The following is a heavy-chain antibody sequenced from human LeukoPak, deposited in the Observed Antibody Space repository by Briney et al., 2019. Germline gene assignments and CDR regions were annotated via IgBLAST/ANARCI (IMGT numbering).Heavy chain of an antibody. D-gene: IGHD6-19*01. CDR1: GGSISSASYY. J-gene: IGHJ4*02. CDR2: IHTSGST. CDR3: ARDFSPTRYSSGWPFDY. V-gene: IGHV4-61*02. Sequence: SETLSLTCTVSGGSISSASYYWSWIRQPAGKGLEWIGRIHTSGSTNYNPSLKSRVTISVDTSKNQFSLKLSSVTAADTAVYYCARDFSPTRYSSGWPFDYWGQGTLVTVSS.